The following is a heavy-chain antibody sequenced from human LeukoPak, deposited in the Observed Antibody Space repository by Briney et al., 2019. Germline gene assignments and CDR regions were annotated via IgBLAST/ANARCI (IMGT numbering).Heavy chain of an antibody. J-gene: IGHJ6*02. V-gene: IGHV3-30*03. CDR2: ISYDGSNK. CDR3: ARDHYYGSGNYRPGGMDV. Sequence: GGSLRLSCAASGFTFSSYGMHWVRQAPGKGLEWVAVISYDGSNKYYADSVKGRFTISRDNSKNTLYLQMNSLRAEDTAVYYCARDHYYGSGNYRPGGMDVWGQGTTVTVSS. CDR1: GFTFSSYG. D-gene: IGHD3-10*01.